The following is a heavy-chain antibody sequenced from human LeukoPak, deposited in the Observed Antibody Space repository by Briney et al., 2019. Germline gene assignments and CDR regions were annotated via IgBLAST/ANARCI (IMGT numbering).Heavy chain of an antibody. D-gene: IGHD6-19*01. J-gene: IGHJ3*02. Sequence: ASVKVSCTVSGYTLTELSMHWVRQAPGKGLEWMGGFDPEDGETIYAQKFQGRVTMTEDTSTDTAYMELSSLRSEDTAVYYCATVGSGWYFAFDIWGQGTMVTVSS. CDR2: FDPEDGET. CDR1: GYTLTELS. V-gene: IGHV1-24*01. CDR3: ATVGSGWYFAFDI.